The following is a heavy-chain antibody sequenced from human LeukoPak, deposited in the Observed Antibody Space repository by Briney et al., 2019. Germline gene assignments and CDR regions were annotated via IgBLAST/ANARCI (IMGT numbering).Heavy chain of an antibody. Sequence: ASVKVSRKASGYTFSGYSMHWVRQAPGQGLEWMGWINPNSGGTNYTQKFQGRVTMTRDTSISTAYMEVSSLRSDDTAVYYCARSYSYDGSGYYGAKWGQGTLVTVSS. V-gene: IGHV1-2*02. CDR2: INPNSGGT. CDR1: GYTFSGYS. D-gene: IGHD3-22*01. CDR3: ARSYSYDGSGYYGAK. J-gene: IGHJ4*02.